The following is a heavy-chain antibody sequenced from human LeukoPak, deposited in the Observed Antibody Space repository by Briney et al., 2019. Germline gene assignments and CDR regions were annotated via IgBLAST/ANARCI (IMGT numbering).Heavy chain of an antibody. CDR1: GFTFDDYA. D-gene: IGHD6-13*01. Sequence: QAGGSLRLSCAASGFTFDDYAMHWVRQAPGKGLEWVSGISWNSGSIGYADSVKGRFTISRDNSKNTLYLQMNSLRAEDTAVYYCARDIPYSSSWYGNDAFDIWGQGTMVTVSS. V-gene: IGHV3-9*01. CDR3: ARDIPYSSSWYGNDAFDI. CDR2: ISWNSGSI. J-gene: IGHJ3*02.